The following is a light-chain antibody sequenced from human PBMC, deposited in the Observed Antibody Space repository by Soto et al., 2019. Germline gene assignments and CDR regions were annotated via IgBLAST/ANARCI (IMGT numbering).Light chain of an antibody. CDR3: TSYSRYRVLV. J-gene: IGLJ3*02. V-gene: IGLV2-14*01. Sequence: QSALTQPASVSGSLGQSITISCTGTSSDIGGYKSVSWYQQHPGKAPKLIIFEVSNRPSGVSDRFSGSNSGNTASLTISGLQAEDEADYYCTSYSRYRVLVFGGGTKVTVL. CDR2: EVS. CDR1: SSDIGGYKS.